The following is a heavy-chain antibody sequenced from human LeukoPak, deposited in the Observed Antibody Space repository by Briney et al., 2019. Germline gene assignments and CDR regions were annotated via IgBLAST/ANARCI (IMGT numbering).Heavy chain of an antibody. Sequence: KTRGSLSLSCAASGFTFSSYSMNWVRQAPGKGLEWVSSISSSSSYIYYAASVKGRFTISRDNVKNTLYIQMNSLRAEDTAVYYCARVVDHDYGDYYLDYWGQGTLVTVSS. CDR3: ARVVDHDYGDYYLDY. CDR1: GFTFSSYS. V-gene: IGHV3-21*04. J-gene: IGHJ4*02. CDR2: ISSSSSYI. D-gene: IGHD4-17*01.